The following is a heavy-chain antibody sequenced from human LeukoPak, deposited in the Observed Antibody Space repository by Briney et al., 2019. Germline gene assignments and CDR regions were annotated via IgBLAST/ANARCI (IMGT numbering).Heavy chain of an antibody. CDR2: IYNSGST. D-gene: IGHD6-13*01. CDR3: AREAFSSSAYFDY. V-gene: IGHV4-59*01. J-gene: IGHJ4*02. Sequence: SETLSLTRTVSGASIRNYYWGWIRQPPGKGLEWIGYIYNSGSTNYSPSLKSRVSISIDVSKSQFSLQLSSVTAADTAVYYCAREAFSSSAYFDYWGRGTLVTVSS. CDR1: GASIRNYY.